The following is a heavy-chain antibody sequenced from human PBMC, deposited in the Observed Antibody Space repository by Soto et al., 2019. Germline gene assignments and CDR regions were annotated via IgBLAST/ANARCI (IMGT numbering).Heavy chain of an antibody. CDR3: ARDWGSSGWYNYFDY. CDR2: SSSSSSTI. D-gene: IGHD6-19*01. CDR1: GFPFSSYS. V-gene: IGHV3-48*02. J-gene: IGHJ4*02. Sequence: GGSPRLSCAASGFPFSSYSMNWVRQAPGKGLEWVSYSSSSSSTIYYADSVKGRFTIARDNAKNSLYLQMNSLRDEDTAVYYCARDWGSSGWYNYFDYWGQGTLVTVSS.